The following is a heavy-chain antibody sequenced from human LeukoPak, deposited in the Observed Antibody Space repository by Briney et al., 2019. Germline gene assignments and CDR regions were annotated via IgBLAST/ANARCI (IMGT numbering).Heavy chain of an antibody. CDR1: GFTSSSYG. CDR3: ARGKEQQLYAFDI. J-gene: IGHJ3*02. D-gene: IGHD6-13*01. Sequence: PGRSLRLSCAASGFTSSSYGMHWVRQAPGKGLEWVAVIWFDGSNKYYADSVKGRFTISRDNSKNTLYLQVNSLSAEDTAVYYCARGKEQQLYAFDIWGQGTMVTVSS. CDR2: IWFDGSNK. V-gene: IGHV3-33*01.